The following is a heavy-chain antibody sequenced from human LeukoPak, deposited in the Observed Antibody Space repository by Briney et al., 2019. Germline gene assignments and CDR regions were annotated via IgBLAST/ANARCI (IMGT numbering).Heavy chain of an antibody. J-gene: IGHJ3*02. V-gene: IGHV4-30-2*01. CDR3: AREGEVGFSMGGGDAFDI. Sequence: PSEALSLTCTVSGGSISSGGYYLSWIRQPPGKGLEWIGYIYHSGSTYYNPSLKSRVTISVDRSKNQFSLKLSSVTAADTAVYYCAREGEVGFSMGGGDAFDIWGQGTMVTVSS. CDR1: GGSISSGGYY. D-gene: IGHD1-26*01. CDR2: IYHSGST.